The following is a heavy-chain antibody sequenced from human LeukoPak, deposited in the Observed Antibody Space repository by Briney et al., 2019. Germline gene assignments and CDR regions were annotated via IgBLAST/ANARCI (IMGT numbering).Heavy chain of an antibody. CDR2: INHSGST. J-gene: IGHJ6*03. Sequence: SETLSLTCAVYGGSFSGYYWSWIRQPPGKGLEWIGEINHSGSTNYNPSLKSRVTISVDTSKNQFSLKLSSVTAADTAVYYCARHGRRSSGWYGGYYYYYMDVWGKGTTVTISS. V-gene: IGHV4-34*01. CDR3: ARHGRRSSGWYGGYYYYYMDV. CDR1: GGSFSGYY. D-gene: IGHD6-19*01.